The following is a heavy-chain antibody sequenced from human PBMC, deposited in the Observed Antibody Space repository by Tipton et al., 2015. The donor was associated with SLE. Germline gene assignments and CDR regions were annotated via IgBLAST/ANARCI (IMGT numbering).Heavy chain of an antibody. V-gene: IGHV4-59*01. J-gene: IGHJ5*02. CDR3: ARDTTSPPHLWFDP. CDR2: ISYKEST. D-gene: IGHD1-14*01. Sequence: TLSLTCTVSGGSMRGYYWTWIRQSPGKGLEWIGYISYKESTSYNPSLRGRVTISIDTSRSQFSLHLSSVTAADTAVYYCARDTTSPPHLWFDPWGQGALVTVSS. CDR1: GGSMRGYY.